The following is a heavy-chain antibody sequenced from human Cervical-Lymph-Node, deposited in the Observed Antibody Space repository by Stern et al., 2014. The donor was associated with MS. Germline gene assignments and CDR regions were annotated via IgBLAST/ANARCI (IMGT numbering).Heavy chain of an antibody. V-gene: IGHV5-51*03. CDR1: GYSFNSYW. J-gene: IGHJ6*02. Sequence: EVQLVESGAEVKKPGESLKISCQGSGYSFNSYWIGWVRQKPGKGLEWMGIIYPGDSDVRYSPSFEGQVAISADKSTSTAYLQWATLKASDTGMYYCARLEHSSGRNNAMDVWGQGTTVIVSS. CDR2: IYPGDSDV. CDR3: ARLEHSSGRNNAMDV. D-gene: IGHD6-19*01.